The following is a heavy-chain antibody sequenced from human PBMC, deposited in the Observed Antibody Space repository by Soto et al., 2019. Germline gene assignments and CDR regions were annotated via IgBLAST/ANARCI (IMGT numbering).Heavy chain of an antibody. V-gene: IGHV4-31*03. CDR2: IYHTGKT. J-gene: IGHJ4*02. CDR3: ARTDAYDSSFFDS. D-gene: IGHD5-12*01. CDR1: GDSVKSAY. Sequence: QVQLQEMGPGLVKPSQTLTITCSVSGDSVKSAYWSWIRQLPGKGLEWLGNIYHTGKTFYNPSLKRRVANSIDTSQPLFSLKMRSVTAADTGVYYCARTDAYDSSFFDSWGQGTVVTVSS.